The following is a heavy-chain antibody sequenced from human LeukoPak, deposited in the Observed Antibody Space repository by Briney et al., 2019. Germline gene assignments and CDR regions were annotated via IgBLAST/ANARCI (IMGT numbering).Heavy chain of an antibody. CDR1: GFTFSNYG. J-gene: IGHJ5*02. CDR3: AKDRVLRFLEWLTGFDP. D-gene: IGHD3-3*01. V-gene: IGHV3-33*03. CDR2: IWYGESDK. Sequence: GGSLRLSCAASGFTFSNYGMHWVRQAPGKGLEWVAVIWYGESDKYYADSVKGRFTISRDNSKSTLYLQMSSLRAEDTAVYYCAKDRVLRFLEWLTGFDPWGQGTLVTVSS.